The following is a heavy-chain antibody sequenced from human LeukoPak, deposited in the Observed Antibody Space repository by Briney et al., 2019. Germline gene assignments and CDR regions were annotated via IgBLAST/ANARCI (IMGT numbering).Heavy chain of an antibody. Sequence: ASVKVSCKATGYTFTDYYMHWVRQAPGQGLEWMGWINPNSGGTNYAQKFQGRVTMTRDTSISTAYMELSRLRSDDTAVYYCAREGPIVGATHLVDYWGQGTLVSVSS. V-gene: IGHV1-2*02. CDR3: AREGPIVGATHLVDY. CDR1: GYTFTDYY. D-gene: IGHD1-26*01. CDR2: INPNSGGT. J-gene: IGHJ4*02.